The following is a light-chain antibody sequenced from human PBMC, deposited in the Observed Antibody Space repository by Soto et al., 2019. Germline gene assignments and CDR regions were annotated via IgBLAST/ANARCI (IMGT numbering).Light chain of an antibody. Sequence: EIVLTQSPATLSLSPGERATLSCRASQSVNSYLAWYQLKPGQAPRLLIYDTSNRATGIPDRFSGSGSGTDFTLTISSLEPEDFAVYYCQQRSYLITFGLGTRLEIK. CDR1: QSVNSY. CDR2: DTS. V-gene: IGKV3-11*01. J-gene: IGKJ5*01. CDR3: QQRSYLIT.